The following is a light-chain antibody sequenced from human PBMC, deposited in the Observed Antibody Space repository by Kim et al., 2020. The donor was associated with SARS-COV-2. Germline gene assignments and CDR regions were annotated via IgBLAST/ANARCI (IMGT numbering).Light chain of an antibody. Sequence: VSPGQTASITCSGDKLGDKYACWYQQRPGQSPVLVIYQDTKRPSGIPERFSGSNSGNTATLTIGGTQAMDEADYYCQAWDSSTVVFGGGTKVTVL. CDR1: KLGDKY. V-gene: IGLV3-1*01. CDR2: QDT. CDR3: QAWDSSTVV. J-gene: IGLJ2*01.